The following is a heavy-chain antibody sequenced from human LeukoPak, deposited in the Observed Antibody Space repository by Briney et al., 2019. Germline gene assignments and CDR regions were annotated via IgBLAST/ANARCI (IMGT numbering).Heavy chain of an antibody. CDR1: GYTFSSYA. CDR3: ARDQYDTWSRRGNFDS. Sequence: GESLQISCKGSGYTFSSYAMSWVRQAPGKGLEWVANIKLDGSEKNYVDPVKGRFTISRDNTKNSLYLQMNSLRAEDTAVFYCARDQYDTWSRRGNFDSWGQGTLVIVSS. CDR2: IKLDGSEK. D-gene: IGHD3-3*01. J-gene: IGHJ4*02. V-gene: IGHV3-7*03.